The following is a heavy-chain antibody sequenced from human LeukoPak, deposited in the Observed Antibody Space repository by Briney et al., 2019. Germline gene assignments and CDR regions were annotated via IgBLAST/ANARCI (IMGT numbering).Heavy chain of an antibody. V-gene: IGHV4-28*03. CDR3: ARERNMIATQDFDY. J-gene: IGHJ4*02. D-gene: IGHD3-22*01. CDR1: GYSISSSNW. CDR2: IHYSGST. Sequence: SDTLSLTCAVSGYSISSSNWWGWIRQPPGKGLEWIGYIHYSGSTYYNPSLKSRVTISVDTSKNQFSLKLSSVTAADTAVYYCARERNMIATQDFDYWGQGTLVTVSS.